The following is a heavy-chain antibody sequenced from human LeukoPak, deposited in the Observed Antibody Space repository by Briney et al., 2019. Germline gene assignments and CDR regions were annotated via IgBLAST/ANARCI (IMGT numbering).Heavy chain of an antibody. CDR1: GYTFTSSY. CDR2: ITPSGGST. J-gene: IGHJ6*03. D-gene: IGHD3-10*01. CDR3: ARGPCITMVRGGEWCYYMDV. V-gene: IGHV1-46*01. Sequence: GASVKLSCKASGYTFTSSYMHWVRQAPGQGLEWMGIITPSGGSTNYAQKFQGRVTMTRDTSTNTVYMELSSLRSEDTAVYYCARGPCITMVRGGEWCYYMDVWGKGTTVTISS.